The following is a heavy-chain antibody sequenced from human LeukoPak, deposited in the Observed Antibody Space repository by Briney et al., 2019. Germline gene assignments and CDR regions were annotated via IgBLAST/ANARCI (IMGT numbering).Heavy chain of an antibody. Sequence: SETLSLTCTVSGGSISSYYWSWIRQSPGKGLEWIGYIYYTGSTNYNPSLTSRVTISVDTSKNQLSLKLSSVTAADTAVYYCARERDSTYYAQGLFHLWGQGTLVTVSS. V-gene: IGHV4-59*01. CDR2: IYYTGST. CDR1: GGSISSYY. J-gene: IGHJ5*02. D-gene: IGHD3-16*01. CDR3: ARERDSTYYAQGLFHL.